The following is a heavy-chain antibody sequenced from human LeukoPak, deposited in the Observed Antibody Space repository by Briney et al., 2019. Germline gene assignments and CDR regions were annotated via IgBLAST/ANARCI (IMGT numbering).Heavy chain of an antibody. CDR1: GFSFSTFA. V-gene: IGHV3-23*01. D-gene: IGHD4-17*01. J-gene: IGHJ4*02. CDR3: AKDRATMTTVTNDY. Sequence: PGGSLRLSCAASGFSFSTFAMSWVRQAPGKGLEWVSGISGSGANTHYADSVKGRLTISRDNSKNTLNLQMNSLRVEDTALYYCAKDRATMTTVTNDYWGQGTLVTVSS. CDR2: ISGSGANT.